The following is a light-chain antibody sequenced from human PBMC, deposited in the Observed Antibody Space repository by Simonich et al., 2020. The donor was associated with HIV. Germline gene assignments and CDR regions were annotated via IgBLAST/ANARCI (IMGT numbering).Light chain of an antibody. V-gene: IGKV4-1*01. Sequence: DIVIMQSPDSLAVSLGERATINCKSSQSVLYSSNNKNYLAWYQQKPGQPPKLLIYWASTRESGVPDRFRGSGSGTDFTLTISSLQAEDVAVYYCQHYYSTPLTFGGGTKVEIK. CDR3: QHYYSTPLT. CDR2: WAS. CDR1: QSVLYSSNNKNY. J-gene: IGKJ4*01.